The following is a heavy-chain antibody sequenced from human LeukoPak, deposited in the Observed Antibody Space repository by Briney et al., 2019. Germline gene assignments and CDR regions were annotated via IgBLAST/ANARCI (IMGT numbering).Heavy chain of an antibody. CDR1: GFSVSSNS. D-gene: IGHD2-2*01. CDR2: IYSGVSA. Sequence: GGSLRLSCAASGFSVSSNSMTWVRQAPGRGLEWVSIIYSGVSAYYADSVKGRFTISRDSSKNTLYLQMNSLRAEDTAVYYCAGGRSASSISYFDYWGQGTLVTVSS. CDR3: AGGRSASSISYFDY. J-gene: IGHJ4*02. V-gene: IGHV3-53*01.